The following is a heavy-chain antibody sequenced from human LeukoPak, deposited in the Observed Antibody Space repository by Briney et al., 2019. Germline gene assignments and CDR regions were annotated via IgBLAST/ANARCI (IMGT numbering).Heavy chain of an antibody. CDR1: GFTFSSYW. V-gene: IGHV3-74*01. J-gene: IGHJ4*02. CDR2: INSDENST. CDR3: VRHGSGSYHRAIDC. Sequence: SGGSLRLSCAASGFTFSSYWMHWVRHAPGKGLVWVARINSDENSTTYADSVKGRFTISRDNAKNTLYLQMNTLRAEDTAVYYCVRHGSGSYHRAIDCWGQGTLVTVSS. D-gene: IGHD3-10*01.